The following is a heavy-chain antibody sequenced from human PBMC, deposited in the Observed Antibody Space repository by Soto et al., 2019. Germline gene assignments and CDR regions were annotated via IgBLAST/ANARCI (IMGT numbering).Heavy chain of an antibody. J-gene: IGHJ6*02. CDR3: ARAAVTHERYHYGMDV. CDR2: IYYSGNT. D-gene: IGHD4-17*01. Sequence: SETLSLTCTVSGGSISSYYWSWIRQSPGKGLERIGCIYYSGNTNYNPSLKSRVTISVNTSKNQFSLRLTSVTAADTAVYYCARAAVTHERYHYGMDVWGQGTTVTVSS. V-gene: IGHV4-59*01. CDR1: GGSISSYY.